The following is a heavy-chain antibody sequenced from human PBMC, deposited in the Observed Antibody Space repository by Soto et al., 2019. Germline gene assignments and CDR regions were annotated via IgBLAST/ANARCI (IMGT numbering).Heavy chain of an antibody. J-gene: IGHJ4*02. CDR3: AAPSGGGSHSDRSFDF. D-gene: IGHD1-26*01. CDR1: GFTFTSSA. Sequence: SVKVSCKASGFTFTSSAVQWVRQARGQRLEWIGWIVVGSGNTNYAQKFQERVTITRDMSTSTAYMELSSLRSEDTAVYYCAAPSGGGSHSDRSFDFCRQGTVVAGSS. CDR2: IVVGSGNT. V-gene: IGHV1-58*01.